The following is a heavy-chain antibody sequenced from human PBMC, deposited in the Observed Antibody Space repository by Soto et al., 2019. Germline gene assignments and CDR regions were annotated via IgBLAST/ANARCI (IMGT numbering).Heavy chain of an antibody. J-gene: IGHJ5*02. D-gene: IGHD1-7*01. V-gene: IGHV1-3*05. Sequence: QVQLVQSGAEEKKPGASVKVSCKASGYTFTSYAMHWVRQAHGQRLEWMGWINAGNGNTKYSQKFQGRVTITRDTSASTAYMELSSLRAEDTAVYYFARVRAGTTWFDPWGQGTLVTVSS. CDR3: ARVRAGTTWFDP. CDR1: GYTFTSYA. CDR2: INAGNGNT.